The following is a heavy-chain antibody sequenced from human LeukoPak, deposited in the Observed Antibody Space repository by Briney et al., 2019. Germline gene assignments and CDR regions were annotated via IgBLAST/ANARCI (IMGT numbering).Heavy chain of an antibody. Sequence: GGSLRLSCAGSGFTFSSYDMHWVRQGTGRGLEWVSTIGTHSDTFYPDSVKGRFTTSRENAKNSFYLQMNSLGAGDTAVYYCAKGTRTLRIVVVTATNFDYWGQGTLVTVSS. D-gene: IGHD2-21*02. CDR1: GFTFSSYD. J-gene: IGHJ4*02. V-gene: IGHV3-13*01. CDR3: AKGTRTLRIVVVTATNFDY. CDR2: IGTHSDT.